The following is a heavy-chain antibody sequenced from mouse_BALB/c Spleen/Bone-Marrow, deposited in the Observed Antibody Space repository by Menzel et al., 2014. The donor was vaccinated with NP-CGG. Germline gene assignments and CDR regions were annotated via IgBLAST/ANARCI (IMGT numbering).Heavy chain of an antibody. CDR3: ASPGTY. Sequence: EVQLQESGGGLVQPGGSLKLSCATSGFTFSDYYMYWVRQTPEKRLEWVAYISNGGGSSTYYPDTVKGRFTISRDNAXNTPYLQMSRLKSEDTAIYYCASPGTYWGQGTLVTVSA. D-gene: IGHD4-1*01. CDR2: ISNGGGSST. CDR1: GFTFSDYY. J-gene: IGHJ3*01. V-gene: IGHV5-12*02.